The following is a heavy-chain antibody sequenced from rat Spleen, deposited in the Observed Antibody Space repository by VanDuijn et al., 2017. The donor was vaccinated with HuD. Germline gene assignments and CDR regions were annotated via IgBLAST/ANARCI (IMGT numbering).Heavy chain of an antibody. CDR1: GFSLTAYD. CDR3: ARDRDYGYNPLGA. CDR2: VWGDGST. J-gene: IGHJ2*01. Sequence: VQLKESGPGLVQPSQALSLPCNVSGFSLTAYDIHWVRQPPGKGLEWMGGVWGDGSTAYNSGFKSRLSISRDTSKSQVFLKMNSLQTEDTATYYCARDRDYGYNPLGAWGQGVMVTVSS. D-gene: IGHD1-9*01. V-gene: IGHV2S63*01.